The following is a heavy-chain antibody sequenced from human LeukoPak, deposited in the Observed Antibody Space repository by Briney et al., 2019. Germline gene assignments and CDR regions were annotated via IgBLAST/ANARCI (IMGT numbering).Heavy chain of an antibody. CDR1: GYIFHELS. CDR2: LDPKDDET. J-gene: IGHJ4*02. Sequence: ASVKVSCQVSGYIFHELSLHRVRQSPGQGLESIGGLDPKDDETIYAQEFQGRLTMTEDTSADTAYMEFSRLTSDDTAVYYCTTDITWNDGFDHWGQGTLVTVSS. CDR3: TTDITWNDGFDH. V-gene: IGHV1-24*01. D-gene: IGHD1-1*01.